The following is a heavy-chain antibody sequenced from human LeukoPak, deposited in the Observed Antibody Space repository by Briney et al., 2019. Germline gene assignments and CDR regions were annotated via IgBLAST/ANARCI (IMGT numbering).Heavy chain of an antibody. D-gene: IGHD6-19*01. CDR3: AKNQYSSGWYSGDFDY. Sequence: GGSLRLSCAASGFTFSSYAMSWVRQAPGKGLEWVSAISGSGGSTYYADSVKGRSTISRDNSKNTLYLQMNSLRAEDTAVYYCAKNQYSSGWYSGDFDYWGQGTLVTVSS. CDR1: GFTFSSYA. V-gene: IGHV3-23*01. CDR2: ISGSGGST. J-gene: IGHJ4*02.